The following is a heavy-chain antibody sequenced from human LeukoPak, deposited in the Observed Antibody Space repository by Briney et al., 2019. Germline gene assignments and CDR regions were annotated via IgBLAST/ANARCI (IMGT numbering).Heavy chain of an antibody. CDR2: INPDSGGT. CDR3: ARDLLHYDFWSGYHHYGMDV. CDR1: GYTFTGYY. V-gene: IGHV1-2*06. Sequence: ASVKVSCKASGYTFTGYYMHWVRQAPRQGLEWMGRINPDSGGTNYAQKFQGRVTMTRDTSISTAYMELSRLRSDDTAVYYCARDLLHYDFWSGYHHYGMDVWGQGTTVTVSS. J-gene: IGHJ6*02. D-gene: IGHD3-3*01.